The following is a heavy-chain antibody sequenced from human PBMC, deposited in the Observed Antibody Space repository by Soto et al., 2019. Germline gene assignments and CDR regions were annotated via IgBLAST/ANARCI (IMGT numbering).Heavy chain of an antibody. D-gene: IGHD2-21*02. CDR2: TSGSGRST. Sequence: PGXSLRLSCAASGFCFSSYALSWFRQAPGKGLEWVSATSGSGRSTRYADSVRGRFSISRDNSKNTLYLQMNSLRAEDTALYYCAKGSLFELVTALDYWGQGTLVTVSS. J-gene: IGHJ4*02. CDR1: GFCFSSYA. V-gene: IGHV3-23*01. CDR3: AKGSLFELVTALDY.